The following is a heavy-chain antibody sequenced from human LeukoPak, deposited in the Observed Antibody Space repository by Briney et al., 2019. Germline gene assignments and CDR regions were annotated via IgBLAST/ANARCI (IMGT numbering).Heavy chain of an antibody. CDR2: IIPIFGTA. CDR3: ARGRGMGGEGKFDY. CDR1: GGTFSSYA. V-gene: IGHV1-69*13. J-gene: IGHJ4*02. Sequence: GASVKVSCKASGGTFSSYAISWVRQAPGQGLEWMGGIIPIFGTANYAQKFQGRVTITADESTSTAYMELSSLRSEDTAVYYRARGRGMGGEGKFDYWGQGTLVTVSS. D-gene: IGHD3-10*01.